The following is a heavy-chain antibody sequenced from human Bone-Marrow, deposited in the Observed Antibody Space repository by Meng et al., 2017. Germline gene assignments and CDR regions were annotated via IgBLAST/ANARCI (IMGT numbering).Heavy chain of an antibody. Sequence: SETLSLTCTVSGGSIRSYYWSWIRQPPGKGLEWIGSIYYSGSTYYNPSLKSRVTISVDTSKNQFSLKLSSVTAADTAVYYCARVICSGGSCYVLDYWGQGTLVTVSS. CDR3: ARVICSGGSCYVLDY. V-gene: IGHV4-39*07. CDR2: IYYSGST. J-gene: IGHJ4*02. D-gene: IGHD2-15*01. CDR1: GGSIRSYY.